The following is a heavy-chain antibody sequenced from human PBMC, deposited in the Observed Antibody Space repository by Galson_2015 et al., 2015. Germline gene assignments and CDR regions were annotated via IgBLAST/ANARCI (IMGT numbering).Heavy chain of an antibody. CDR1: GFTFSTYA. Sequence: SLRLSCAASGFTFSTYAMHWVRQFPGKGLEWVSAISSTGATYYPASVKGRLTISSENGKNSLLLQMDSLRAGDTAVYFCARAVVVPTAAYWYFDLWGRGALVTASS. CDR2: ISSTGAT. CDR3: ARAVVVPTAAYWYFDL. J-gene: IGHJ2*01. V-gene: IGHV3-13*04. D-gene: IGHD2-21*01.